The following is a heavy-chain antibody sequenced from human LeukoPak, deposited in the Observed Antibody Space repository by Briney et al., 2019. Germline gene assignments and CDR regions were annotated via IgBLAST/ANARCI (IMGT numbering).Heavy chain of an antibody. CDR3: ARQWYYYDSSGYYFDY. V-gene: IGHV3-74*01. D-gene: IGHD3-22*01. J-gene: IGHJ4*02. CDR2: INTDGSST. CDR1: GFTFSTYW. Sequence: GGSLRLSCAASGFTFSTYWMHWVRQAPGKGLVWVSRINTDGSSTTYADSVEGRFTISRNNARNKLYLQVISLIAAAKSVYYCARQWYYYDSSGYYFDYWGQGTLVTVSS.